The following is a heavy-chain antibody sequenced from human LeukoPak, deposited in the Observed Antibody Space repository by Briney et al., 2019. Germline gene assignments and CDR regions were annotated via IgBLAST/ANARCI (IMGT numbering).Heavy chain of an antibody. J-gene: IGHJ5*02. D-gene: IGHD6-13*01. CDR1: GGSTTPYY. Sequence: SETLSITCTVSGGSTTPYYWTLIRQSPPNALYWIGYMFYSGGTNYNPSLKSRVIMSVDTSKNQFSLKLSSVTAAGTAVYYCARHPSASSWYDNWGQGALVTVSS. V-gene: IGHV4-59*08. CDR2: MFYSGGT. CDR3: ARHPSASSWYDN.